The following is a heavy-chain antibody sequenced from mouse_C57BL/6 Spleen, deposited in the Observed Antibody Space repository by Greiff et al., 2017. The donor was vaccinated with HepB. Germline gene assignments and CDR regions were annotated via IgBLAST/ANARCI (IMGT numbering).Heavy chain of an antibody. D-gene: IGHD1-1*01. J-gene: IGHJ2*01. CDR3: ARKFITTVGFDY. Sequence: DVQLVESGGGLVKPGGSLKLSCAASGFTFSDYGMHWVRQAPEKGLEWVAYISSGSSTIYYADTVKGRFTISRDNAKNTLFLQMTSLRSEDTAMYYCARKFITTVGFDYWGQGTTLTVSS. CDR1: GFTFSDYG. V-gene: IGHV5-17*01. CDR2: ISSGSSTI.